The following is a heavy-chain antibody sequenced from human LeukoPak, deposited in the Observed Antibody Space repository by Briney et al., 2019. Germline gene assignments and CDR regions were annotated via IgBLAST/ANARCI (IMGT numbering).Heavy chain of an antibody. CDR3: AREVPTSRDSDY. CDR1: GFTFSSYG. V-gene: IGHV3-33*01. Sequence: GRSLRLSCAESGFTFSSYGMHWVRQAPGKGLEWVAVIWYDGSNKYYADSVKGRFTISRDNSKNTLYLQMNSLRAEDTAVYYCAREVPTSRDSDYWGQGTLVTVSS. D-gene: IGHD3-10*01. J-gene: IGHJ4*02. CDR2: IWYDGSNK.